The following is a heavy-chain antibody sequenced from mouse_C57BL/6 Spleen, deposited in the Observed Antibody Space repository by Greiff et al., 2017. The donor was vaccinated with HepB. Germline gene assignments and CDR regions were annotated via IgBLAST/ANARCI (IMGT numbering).Heavy chain of an antibody. V-gene: IGHV7-3*01. Sequence: EVMLVESGGGLVQPGGSLSLSCAASGFTFTDYYMSWVRQPPGKALEWLGFIRNKANGYTTEYSASVKGRFTISRDNSQSILYLQMNALRAEDSAPYYCARSPSYDGYWYFDVWGTGTTVTVSS. CDR1: GFTFTDYY. D-gene: IGHD2-3*01. CDR3: ARSPSYDGYWYFDV. J-gene: IGHJ1*03. CDR2: IRNKANGYTT.